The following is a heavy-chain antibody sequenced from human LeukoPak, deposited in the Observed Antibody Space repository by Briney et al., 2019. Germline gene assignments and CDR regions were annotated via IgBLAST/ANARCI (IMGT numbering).Heavy chain of an antibody. D-gene: IGHD3-10*01. Sequence: ASVKVSCKASGYTFTSYDIMWVRQATGQGPEWMGWMNSNTGNTGSAQKFQGRVTMTRDTSINTAYMELHSLTSEDTAGYYCARGRGGTVVRGYLDYWGQGTLVTVSS. CDR2: MNSNTGNT. CDR3: ARGRGGTVVRGYLDY. J-gene: IGHJ4*02. V-gene: IGHV1-8*01. CDR1: GYTFTSYD.